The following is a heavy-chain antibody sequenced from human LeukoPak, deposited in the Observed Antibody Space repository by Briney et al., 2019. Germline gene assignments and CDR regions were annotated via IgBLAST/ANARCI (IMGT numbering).Heavy chain of an antibody. Sequence: PSETLSLTCTVSGGSISSYYWGWIRQPPGKGLEWIGSIYYSGSTYYNPSLKSRVTISVDTSKNQFSLKLSSVTAADTAVYYCASPPDSSSWDLWGQGTLVTVSS. V-gene: IGHV4-39*07. D-gene: IGHD6-13*01. CDR1: GGSISSYY. CDR2: IYYSGST. CDR3: ASPPDSSSWDL. J-gene: IGHJ4*02.